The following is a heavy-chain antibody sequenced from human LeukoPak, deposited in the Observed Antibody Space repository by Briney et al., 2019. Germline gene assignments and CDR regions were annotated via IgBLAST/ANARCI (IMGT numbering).Heavy chain of an antibody. CDR1: GFTFSSYW. J-gene: IGHJ1*01. CDR3: ARDGYSSSWFEYFQH. Sequence: GGSLRLSCAASGFTFSSYWMSWVRQAPGKGLEWVANIKQDGSEKYYVDSVKGRFTISRDNAKNSLYLQMNSLRAEDTAVYYCARDGYSSSWFEYFQHWGQGTLVTVSS. CDR2: IKQDGSEK. V-gene: IGHV3-7*01. D-gene: IGHD6-13*01.